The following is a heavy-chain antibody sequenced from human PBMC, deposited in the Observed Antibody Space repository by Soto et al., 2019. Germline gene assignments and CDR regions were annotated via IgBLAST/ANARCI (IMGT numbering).Heavy chain of an antibody. V-gene: IGHV5-10-1*03. CDR3: ARSAGQSRAGFDL. CDR1: GYSFTSYW. D-gene: IGHD6-25*01. Sequence: EVQLVQSGAEVKKPGESLRISCKGSGYSFTSYWITWVRQMPGKGLEWMGRIDPSDSYTNYSPSLQGHVSISADKSISTAYLQWSSLKASDTAMYYCARSAGQSRAGFDLWGRGTLVTVSS. J-gene: IGHJ2*01. CDR2: IDPSDSYT.